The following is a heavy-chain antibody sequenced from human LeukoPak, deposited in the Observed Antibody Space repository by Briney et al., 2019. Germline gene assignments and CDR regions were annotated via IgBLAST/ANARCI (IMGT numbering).Heavy chain of an antibody. Sequence: SETLSLTCTVSGGSISSGGYYGSWIRQHPGKGLEWIGYIYYSGSTYYNPSLKSRVTISVDTSKNQFSLKLSSVTAADTAVYYCASMVVAATSYAAHYYYYYGMDVWGQGTTVTVSS. CDR3: ASMVVAATSYAAHYYYYYGMDV. CDR2: IYYSGST. V-gene: IGHV4-31*03. J-gene: IGHJ6*02. CDR1: GGSISSGGYY. D-gene: IGHD2-15*01.